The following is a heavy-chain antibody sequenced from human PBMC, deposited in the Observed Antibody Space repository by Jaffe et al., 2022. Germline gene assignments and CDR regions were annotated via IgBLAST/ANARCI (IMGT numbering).Heavy chain of an antibody. Sequence: QVQLQQWGAGLLKPSETLSLTCAVYGGSFSGYYWSWIRQPPGKGLEWIGEINHSGSTNYNPSLKSRVTISVDTSKNQFSLKLSSVTAADTAVYYCARGVPAALMGSLLWFREPHNYYYYYMDVWGKGTTVTVSS. CDR1: GGSFSGYY. J-gene: IGHJ6*03. CDR2: INHSGST. D-gene: IGHD3-10*01. V-gene: IGHV4-34*01. CDR3: ARGVPAALMGSLLWFREPHNYYYYYMDV.